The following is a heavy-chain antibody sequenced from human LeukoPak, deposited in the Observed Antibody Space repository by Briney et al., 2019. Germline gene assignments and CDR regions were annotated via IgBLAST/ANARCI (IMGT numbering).Heavy chain of an antibody. D-gene: IGHD2-15*01. CDR3: VREYCSGGSCSDAFDI. CDR2: ISSSGRTI. V-gene: IGHV3-48*03. CDR1: GFTFSNFE. J-gene: IGHJ3*02. Sequence: GGSLRLSCAASGFTFSNFEMNWVRQAPGKGLEWVSYISSSGRTIYYADSVKGRFTISRDNAKNSLFLQMNSLRAEDTAVYYCVREYCSGGSCSDAFDIWGQGTMVTVSS.